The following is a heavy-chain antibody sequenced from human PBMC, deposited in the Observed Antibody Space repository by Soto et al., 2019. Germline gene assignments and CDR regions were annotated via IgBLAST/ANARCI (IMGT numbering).Heavy chain of an antibody. D-gene: IGHD1-26*01. CDR2: IYHAGST. CDR1: GGSITNSNW. Sequence: QVQLQESGPRLVKPSGTLSLTCTVSGGSITNSNWWSWVRRPPAKGLEWIGDIYHAGSTKYNPSLERRVTMSVDTSNNQFALTLTSVTAADTAVYFCARGPPIVGNTTPLDSWGQGTLVTVS. CDR3: ARGPPIVGNTTPLDS. V-gene: IGHV4-4*02. J-gene: IGHJ4*02.